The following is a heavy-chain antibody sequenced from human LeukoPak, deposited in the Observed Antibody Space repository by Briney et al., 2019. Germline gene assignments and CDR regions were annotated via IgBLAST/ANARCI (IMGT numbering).Heavy chain of an antibody. CDR2: ISYDGSNK. CDR1: GFTFSSYA. CDR3: AKLWFGGGGNDY. V-gene: IGHV3-30-3*01. Sequence: GGSLRLSCAASGFTFSSYAMPWVRQAPGKGLEWVAVISYDGSNKYYADSVKGRFTISRDNSKNTLYLQMNSLRAEDTAVYYCAKLWFGGGGNDYWGQGTLVTVSS. D-gene: IGHD3-10*01. J-gene: IGHJ4*02.